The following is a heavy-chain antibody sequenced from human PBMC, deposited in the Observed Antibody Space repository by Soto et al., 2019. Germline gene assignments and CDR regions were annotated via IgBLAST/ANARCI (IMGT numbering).Heavy chain of an antibody. J-gene: IGHJ6*03. CDR3: ATRYCSSTSCYHYYYYYMDV. CDR1: GYTFTSYY. D-gene: IGHD2-2*01. Sequence: GASVKVSCTASGYTFTSYYMHWVRQAPGQGLEWMGIINPSGGSTSYAQKFQGGVTMTRDTSTSTVYMELSSLRSEDTAVYYCATRYCSSTSCYHYYYYYMDVWGKGTTVTVSS. CDR2: INPSGGST. V-gene: IGHV1-46*03.